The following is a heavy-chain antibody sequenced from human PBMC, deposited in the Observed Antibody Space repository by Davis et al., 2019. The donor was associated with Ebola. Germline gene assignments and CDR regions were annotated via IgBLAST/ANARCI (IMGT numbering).Heavy chain of an antibody. CDR1: GFTFSSYG. Sequence: PGGSLRLSCAASGFTFSSYGMHWVRQAPGKGLEWVAVIWYDGSNKYYADSVKGRFTISRDDSKNAVDLQMNNLRADDTSVYYCAREGVTSGRAGSFDYWGQGALVTVSS. CDR2: IWYDGSNK. J-gene: IGHJ4*02. CDR3: AREGVTSGRAGSFDY. D-gene: IGHD6-19*01. V-gene: IGHV3-33*01.